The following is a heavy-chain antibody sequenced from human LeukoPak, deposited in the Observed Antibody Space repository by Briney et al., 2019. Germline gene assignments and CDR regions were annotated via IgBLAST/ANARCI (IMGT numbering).Heavy chain of an antibody. CDR2: IIPIFGTA. CDR3: ARDLSEYSSSNYYMDV. V-gene: IGHV1-69*13. D-gene: IGHD6-6*01. Sequence: GASVKVSCKASGGTFSSYTISWVRQAPGQGLEWMGGIIPIFGTANYAQKFQGRVTITADESTSTAYMELSNLRSEDTAVYYCARDLSEYSSSNYYMDVWGKGTTVTVSS. CDR1: GGTFSSYT. J-gene: IGHJ6*03.